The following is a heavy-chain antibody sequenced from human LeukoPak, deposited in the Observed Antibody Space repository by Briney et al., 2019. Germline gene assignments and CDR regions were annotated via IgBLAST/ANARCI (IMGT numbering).Heavy chain of an antibody. CDR2: ISGSGDST. V-gene: IGHV3-23*01. J-gene: IGHJ4*02. CDR1: GFTFSSYD. D-gene: IGHD4-11*01. Sequence: GGSLRLSCAASGFTFSSYDMRGVRQAPGKGLEWVSSISGSGDSTYYADSVKGRFTISRDNSKNTLYLQMNSLRAEETAVYYCADSNYWYPVDYWGQGTLVTVSS. CDR3: ADSNYWYPVDY.